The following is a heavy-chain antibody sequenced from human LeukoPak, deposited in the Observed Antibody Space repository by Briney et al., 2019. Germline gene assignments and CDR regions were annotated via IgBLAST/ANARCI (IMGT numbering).Heavy chain of an antibody. V-gene: IGHV6-1*01. D-gene: IGHD3-10*02. CDR1: GDSVSSKSGG. Sequence: SQTLSLTCGISGDSVSSKSGGWNWIRQSPSRGLEWLGRTYYTSKWYNEYAVSMKSRITINSDTSKNQLSLHLDSVTPEDTAVYYCAREQLWSGPNRFDSWGQGTLVTVSS. CDR3: AREQLWSGPNRFDS. J-gene: IGHJ5*01. CDR2: TYYTSKWYN.